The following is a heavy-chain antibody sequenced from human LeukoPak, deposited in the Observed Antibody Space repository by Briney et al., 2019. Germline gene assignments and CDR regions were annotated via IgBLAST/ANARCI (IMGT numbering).Heavy chain of an antibody. J-gene: IGHJ6*04. CDR1: GFTFSSYS. Sequence: GGSLRLSCAASGFTFSSYSMNWVRQAPGKGLEWVSSISSSSSYIYYADSVKGRFTISRDNAKNSLYLQMNSLRAEDTAVYYCARSQYSGYDSDYYYGKDVWGKGTTVTVSS. CDR3: ARSQYSGYDSDYYYGKDV. V-gene: IGHV3-21*01. CDR2: ISSSSSYI. D-gene: IGHD5-12*01.